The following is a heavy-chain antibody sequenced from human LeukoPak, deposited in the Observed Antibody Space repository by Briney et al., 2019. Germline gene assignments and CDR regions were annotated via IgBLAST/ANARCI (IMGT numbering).Heavy chain of an antibody. CDR3: ARPLYLRGVIYY. CDR1: GFTFSSYA. Sequence: GRSLRLSCAASGFTFSSYAMHWVRQAPGKGLEWVAVMSYDGSNKYYADSVKGRFTISRDNSKNTLYLQMNILRAEDTAVYYCARPLYLRGVIYYWGQGTLVTVSS. V-gene: IGHV3-30*04. J-gene: IGHJ4*02. D-gene: IGHD3-10*01. CDR2: MSYDGSNK.